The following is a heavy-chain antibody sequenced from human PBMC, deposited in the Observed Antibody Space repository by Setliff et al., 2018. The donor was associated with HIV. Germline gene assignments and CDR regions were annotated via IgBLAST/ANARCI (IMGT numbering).Heavy chain of an antibody. V-gene: IGHV3-53*04. J-gene: IGHJ6*03. CDR2: IYSGGTT. CDR1: GFTVSRYY. Sequence: PGGSLRLSCAASGFTVSRYYMSWVRQAPGKGLEWVSIIYSGGTTYYADSVKGRFIISRHNSNNTLYLQMNSLRAEDSAMYYCARDRGRGMAPSGILDYYYMDVWGKGTTVTVSS. D-gene: IGHD6-13*01. CDR3: ARDRGRGMAPSGILDYYYMDV.